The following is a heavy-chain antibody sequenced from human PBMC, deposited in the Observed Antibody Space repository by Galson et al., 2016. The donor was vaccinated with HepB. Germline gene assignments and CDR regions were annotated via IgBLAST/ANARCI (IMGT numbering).Heavy chain of an antibody. CDR3: ATGGDRTIDH. J-gene: IGHJ5*02. CDR2: IYSGGST. V-gene: IGHV3-53*01. CDR1: GFTVSNNY. D-gene: IGHD1-14*01. Sequence: SLRLSCAASGFTVSNNYMGWVRRAPGKGLEWVSLIYSGGSTKYVDSVRGRFTISRDNSKNTLYLQMNSLRADDTAVYYCATGGDRTIDHWGQGTLVTVSS.